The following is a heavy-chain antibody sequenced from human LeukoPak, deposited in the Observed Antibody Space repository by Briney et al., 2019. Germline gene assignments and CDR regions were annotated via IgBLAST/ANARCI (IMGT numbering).Heavy chain of an antibody. V-gene: IGHV3-23*01. CDR2: ISGSGGST. D-gene: IGHD1-26*01. Sequence: GGSLRLSCAASGFTFSSYAMSWVRQAPGKGLEWVSAISGSGGSTYYEDSVKGRFTISRDKSKNTLYLQMNSLRAEDTAVYYCAKGSIVGATSYYYIDVWGKGTTVTISS. CDR1: GFTFSSYA. CDR3: AKGSIVGATSYYYIDV. J-gene: IGHJ6*03.